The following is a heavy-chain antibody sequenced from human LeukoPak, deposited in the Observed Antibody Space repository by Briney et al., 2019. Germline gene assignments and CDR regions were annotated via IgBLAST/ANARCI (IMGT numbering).Heavy chain of an antibody. J-gene: IGHJ4*02. CDR2: ITADSGTT. V-gene: IGHV3-48*01. D-gene: IGHD7-27*01. CDR3: AKVQLGIGVDY. CDR1: GFTFSTKS. Sequence: GGSLRLSCAVSGFTFSTKSMNWVRQAPGKGLEWVSYITADSGTTYYADSVKGRFTISRDDSKNTLYLQMNSLRAEDTAVYYCAKVQLGIGVDYWGQGTLVTVSS.